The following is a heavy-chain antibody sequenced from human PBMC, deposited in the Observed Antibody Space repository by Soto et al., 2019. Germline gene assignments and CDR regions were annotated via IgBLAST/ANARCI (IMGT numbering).Heavy chain of an antibody. CDR2: IGTAGDT. J-gene: IGHJ6*02. V-gene: IGHV3-13*01. CDR3: ARGVAIFGATSEYGMDV. Sequence: PGGSLRLSCAASGFTFSSYDMHWVRQATGKGLEWVSAIGTAGDTYYPGSVKGRFTISRENAKNSLYLQMNSLRAGDTAVYYCARGVAIFGATSEYGMDVWGQGTTLTVSS. CDR1: GFTFSSYD. D-gene: IGHD3-3*01.